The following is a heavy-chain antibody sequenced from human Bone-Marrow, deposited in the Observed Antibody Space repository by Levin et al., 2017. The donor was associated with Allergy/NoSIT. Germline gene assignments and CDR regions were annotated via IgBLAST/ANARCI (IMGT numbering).Heavy chain of an antibody. J-gene: IGHJ4*02. D-gene: IGHD2-21*01. V-gene: IGHV3-33*01. CDR2: IWNDGSTK. CDR3: ARDPGTIGWWWKFDS. CDR1: GFMFSSYG. Sequence: GGSLRLSCAASGFMFSSYGMHWVRQSPGKGLEWVAVIWNDGSTKHYSDSVKGRFVISRDVSTNTLSLQMNGRRSEDTGVYYCARDPGTIGWWWKFDSWGQGTLVTVFS.